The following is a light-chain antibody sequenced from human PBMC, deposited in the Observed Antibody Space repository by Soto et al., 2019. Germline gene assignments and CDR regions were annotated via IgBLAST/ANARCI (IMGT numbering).Light chain of an antibody. Sequence: EIVLTQSPATLSLSPGERATLSCRASQSVSSYLAWYQQKPGQAPRLLIYDASNRATGIPARFSGSGSGTDFTLTISSLEPEDFAVYYCQQRSNWPRTFGQGTQLAIK. J-gene: IGKJ2*01. CDR3: QQRSNWPRT. CDR1: QSVSSY. CDR2: DAS. V-gene: IGKV3-11*01.